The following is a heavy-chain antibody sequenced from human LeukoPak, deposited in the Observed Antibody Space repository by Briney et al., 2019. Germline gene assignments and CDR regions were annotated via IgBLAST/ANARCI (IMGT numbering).Heavy chain of an antibody. D-gene: IGHD3-9*01. CDR2: IYSGGST. J-gene: IGHJ4*02. Sequence: VSLTRNCAGSGFTDSSNCMRWLRPAPGQELKWVSVIYSGGSTYYADSVKGRFTISRDNSKNTLYLQMNSLRAEDTAVYYCARDILRGAGDFDYWGQGTLVTVSS. CDR1: GFTDSSNC. CDR3: ARDILRGAGDFDY. V-gene: IGHV3-53*01.